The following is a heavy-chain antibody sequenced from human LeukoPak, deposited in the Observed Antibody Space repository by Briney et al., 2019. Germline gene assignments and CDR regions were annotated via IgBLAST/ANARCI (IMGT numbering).Heavy chain of an antibody. CDR1: AFIFSGHW. J-gene: IGHJ4*02. V-gene: IGHV3-53*01. CDR2: IYSGGST. D-gene: IGHD3-10*01. Sequence: PGGSLRLSCEGSAFIFSGHWMNWVRQAPGKGLEWVSVIYSGGSTYYADSVKGRFTISRDNSKNTLYLHMNSLRAEDTAVYYCASSEGFGDLSFDYWGQGTLVTVSS. CDR3: ASSEGFGDLSFDY.